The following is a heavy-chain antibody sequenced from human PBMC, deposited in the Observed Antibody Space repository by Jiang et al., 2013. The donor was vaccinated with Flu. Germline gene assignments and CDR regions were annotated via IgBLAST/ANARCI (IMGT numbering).Heavy chain of an antibody. CDR2: IRSSGXPI. Sequence: SLRLSCEASGFSVYSYTMDWVRQAPGKGLEWVASIRSSGXPIFYAASVRGRFTISRDTARNSLMLQMDNLKADDTGVYYCARDPEDNGGWDFGKWGQGSPGHRLL. CDR1: GFSVYSYT. D-gene: IGHD6-19*01. J-gene: IGHJ4*02. CDR3: ARDPEDNGGWDFGK. V-gene: IGHV3-21*01.